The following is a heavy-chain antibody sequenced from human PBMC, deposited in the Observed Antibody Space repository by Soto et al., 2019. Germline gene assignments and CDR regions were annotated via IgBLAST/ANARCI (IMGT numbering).Heavy chain of an antibody. Sequence: QVQLVQSGAEVKKPGSSVKVSCKASGGTSNNNANSWVRQAPGQGLEWMGGIVPVFGTANSAQKFRGRVRITADDSTRTLNMELSSLRSDDTAVYYCATLQGSGTYYDDDYWGQGTLVTVSS. CDR3: ATLQGSGTYYDDDY. D-gene: IGHD3-10*01. CDR2: IVPVFGTA. J-gene: IGHJ4*02. CDR1: GGTSNNNA. V-gene: IGHV1-69*01.